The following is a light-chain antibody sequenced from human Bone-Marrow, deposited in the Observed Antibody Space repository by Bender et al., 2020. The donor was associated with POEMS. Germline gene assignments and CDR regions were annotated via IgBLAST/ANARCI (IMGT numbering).Light chain of an antibody. CDR2: TNN. V-gene: IGLV1-44*01. J-gene: IGLJ2*01. CDR1: GSNIGGYP. Sequence: QSVLTQPPSVSGTPGQRVTISCSGSGSNIGGYPVNWYQQLPGTAPRLLIYTNNERPSGVPDRISGSKSGITASLTISGLQAEDEGDYYCASQARGSKWIFGGGTKLTVL. CDR3: ASQARGSKWI.